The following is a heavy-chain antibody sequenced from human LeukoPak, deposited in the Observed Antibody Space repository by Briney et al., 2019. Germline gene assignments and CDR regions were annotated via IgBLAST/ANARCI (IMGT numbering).Heavy chain of an antibody. Sequence: ASVRVSCKASVYTFTSYGISWVRQAPGQGLEWMGWISAYNGNTNYAQKLQGRVTMTTDTSTSTAYMELRSLRSDDTAVYYCARDQAHIVVVLAANGLDVWGKGTTVTVSS. CDR2: ISAYNGNT. D-gene: IGHD2-2*01. CDR3: ARDQAHIVVVLAANGLDV. CDR1: VYTFTSYG. J-gene: IGHJ6*04. V-gene: IGHV1-18*01.